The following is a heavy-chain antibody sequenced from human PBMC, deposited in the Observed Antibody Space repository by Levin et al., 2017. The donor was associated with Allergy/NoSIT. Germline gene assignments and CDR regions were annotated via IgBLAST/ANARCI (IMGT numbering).Heavy chain of an antibody. CDR2: MNPNSGNT. V-gene: IGHV1-8*01. CDR3: ARGLYSSSSAVGY. J-gene: IGHJ4*02. D-gene: IGHD6-6*01. CDR1: GYTFTSYD. Sequence: GESLKISCKASGYTFTSYDINWVRQATGQGLEWMGWMNPNSGNTGYAQKFQGRVTMTRNTSISTAYMELSSLRSEDTAVYYCARGLYSSSSAVGYWGQGTLVTVSS.